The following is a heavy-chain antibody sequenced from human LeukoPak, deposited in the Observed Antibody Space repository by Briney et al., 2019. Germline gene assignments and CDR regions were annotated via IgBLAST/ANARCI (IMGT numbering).Heavy chain of an antibody. J-gene: IGHJ6*03. CDR3: ARDSRAAARYYYYYYMDV. V-gene: IGHV1-69*06. CDR1: GGTFSSYA. D-gene: IGHD2-15*01. Sequence: SVKVSCKASGGTFSSYAISWVRQAPGQGLEWMGGIIPIFGTANYAQKFQGRVTITADKSTSTAYMELSSLRSEDTAVYYCARDSRAAARYYYYYYMDVWGQGTLVTVSS. CDR2: IIPIFGTA.